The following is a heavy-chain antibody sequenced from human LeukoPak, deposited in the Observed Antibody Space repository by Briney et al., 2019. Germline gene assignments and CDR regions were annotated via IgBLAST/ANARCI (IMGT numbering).Heavy chain of an antibody. CDR2: INHSGST. V-gene: IGHV4-34*01. D-gene: IGHD6-6*01. J-gene: IGHJ4*02. CDR1: GGSFSGYY. CDR3: ARPPGRYSSSSGWLNDY. Sequence: SETLSLTCAVYGGSFSGYYWSWIRQPPGKGLEWIGEINHSGSTNYNPSLKSRVTISVDTSKNQFSLKLSSVTAADTAVYYCARPPGRYSSSSGWLNDYWGQGTQVTVSS.